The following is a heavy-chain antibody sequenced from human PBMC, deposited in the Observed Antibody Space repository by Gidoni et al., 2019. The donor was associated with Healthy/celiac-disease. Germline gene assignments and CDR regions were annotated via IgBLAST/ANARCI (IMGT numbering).Heavy chain of an antibody. D-gene: IGHD3-10*01. V-gene: IGHV3-13*01. CDR3: ARGGYYYGSGSYLRYFDL. CDR1: GFTFSSYD. J-gene: IGHJ2*01. CDR2: IGTAGDT. Sequence: EVQLVESGGGLVQPGGSLRLSCAASGFTFSSYDMHWVRQATGKGLEWVSAIGTAGDTYYPGSVKGRFTISRENAKNSLYLQMNSLRAGDTAVYYCARGGYYYGSGSYLRYFDLWGRGTLVTVSS.